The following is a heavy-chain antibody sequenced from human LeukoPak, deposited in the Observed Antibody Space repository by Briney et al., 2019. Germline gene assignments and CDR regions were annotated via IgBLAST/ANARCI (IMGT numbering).Heavy chain of an antibody. CDR3: ARVTSGSSYRPFDY. CDR1: GFTFDDYG. J-gene: IGHJ4*02. Sequence: GGSLRLSCAASGFTFDDYGMNWVRQAPGKGLEWVCGVSWSGTTTSCADSVKGRFTISRDSAKNSLYLQMNSLRAEDTAVYYCARVTSGSSYRPFDYWGQGTLVTVSS. D-gene: IGHD3-10*01. V-gene: IGHV3-20*04. CDR2: VSWSGTTT.